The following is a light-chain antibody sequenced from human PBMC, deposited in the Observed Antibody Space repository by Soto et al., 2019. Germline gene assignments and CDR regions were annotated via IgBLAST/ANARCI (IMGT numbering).Light chain of an antibody. CDR3: QSDDSSLSGSWV. V-gene: IGLV1-40*01. CDR2: GNS. CDR1: SSNIGAGYD. J-gene: IGLJ1*01. Sequence: QSVLTQPPSVSGAPGQRVTISCTGSSSNIGAGYDVHWYQQLPGTAPKLLIYGNSNRPSGVPDRFSGSKSGTSASLAITGLQAEDEADYYCQSDDSSLSGSWVFGTGTKVTVL.